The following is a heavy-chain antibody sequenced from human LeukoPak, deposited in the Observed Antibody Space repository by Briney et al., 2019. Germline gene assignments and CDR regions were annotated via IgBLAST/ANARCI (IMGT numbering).Heavy chain of an antibody. Sequence: GASVKVSCKASGYTFTGYYMHWVRQAPGQGLEWMGWSSAYNGNTNYAQKVQGRVTMTTDTSTTTAYMELRSLRSDDTAVYYCARGGSSGWRTPNDDYWGQGTLVTVSS. D-gene: IGHD6-19*01. CDR3: ARGGSSGWRTPNDDY. V-gene: IGHV1-18*04. CDR2: SSAYNGNT. J-gene: IGHJ4*02. CDR1: GYTFTGYY.